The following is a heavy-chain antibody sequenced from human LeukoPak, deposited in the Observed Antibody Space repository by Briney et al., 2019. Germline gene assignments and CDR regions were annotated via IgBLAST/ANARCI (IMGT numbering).Heavy chain of an antibody. CDR1: GGSISSGDYY. CDR3: ATATDYGDYSDAFDI. Sequence: SETLSLTCTVSGGSISSGDYYWSWIRQPPGKGLEWIGYIYYSGSTYYNPSLKSRVTISVDTSKNQFSLKLSSVTAADTAVYYCATATDYGDYSDAFDIWGQGTMVTVSS. CDR2: IYYSGST. D-gene: IGHD4-17*01. V-gene: IGHV4-30-4*01. J-gene: IGHJ3*02.